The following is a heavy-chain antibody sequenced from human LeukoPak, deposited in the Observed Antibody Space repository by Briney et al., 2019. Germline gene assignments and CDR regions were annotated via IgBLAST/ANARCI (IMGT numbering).Heavy chain of an antibody. CDR1: GYTFTGYY. D-gene: IGHD1-7*01. V-gene: IGHV1-2*06. CDR3: ARDMSVTGTLNWFDP. Sequence: GASVKVSCKASGYTFTGYYMHWVRQAPGQGLEWMGRINPNSGGTNYAQKFQGRVTMTRDTSISTAYMELSRLRSDDTAVYYCARDMSVTGTLNWFDPWGQGTLVTVSS. CDR2: INPNSGGT. J-gene: IGHJ5*02.